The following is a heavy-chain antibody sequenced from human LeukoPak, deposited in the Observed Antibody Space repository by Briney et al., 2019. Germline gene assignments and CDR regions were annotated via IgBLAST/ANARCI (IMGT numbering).Heavy chain of an antibody. CDR2: IYPGDSDT. Sequence: GESLKISCKGSGYSFTTYWIAWLRQMPGKVLEWMGIIYPGDSDTRYRPSFQGQVAISADKSISTAYLQWSSLKASDTAIYYCARIHSNRPSDYYFDYWGQGTLVTVSS. J-gene: IGHJ4*02. V-gene: IGHV5-51*01. D-gene: IGHD2-21*02. CDR3: ARIHSNRPSDYYFDY. CDR1: GYSFTTYW.